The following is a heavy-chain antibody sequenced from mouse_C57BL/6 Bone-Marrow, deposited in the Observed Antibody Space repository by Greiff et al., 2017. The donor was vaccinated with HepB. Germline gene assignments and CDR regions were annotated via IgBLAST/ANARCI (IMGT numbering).Heavy chain of an antibody. CDR1: GYTFTGYW. V-gene: IGHV1-9*01. Sequence: QVQLQQSGAELMKPGASVKLSCKATGYTFTGYWIEWVKQRPGHGLEWIGEILPGSGSTNYNEKFKGKATFTADTSSNTAYMQLSSLTTEDSAIYYRAREGYYGSSFYWYFDVWGTGTTVTVSS. CDR3: AREGYYGSSFYWYFDV. J-gene: IGHJ1*03. CDR2: ILPGSGST. D-gene: IGHD1-1*01.